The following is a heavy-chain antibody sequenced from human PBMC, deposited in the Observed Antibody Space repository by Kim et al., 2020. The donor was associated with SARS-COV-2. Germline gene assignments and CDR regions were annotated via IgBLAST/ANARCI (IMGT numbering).Heavy chain of an antibody. V-gene: IGHV3-66*02. Sequence: GGSLRLSCAASGFTVSSNYMSWVRQAAGKGLEWVSVIYSGGSTYYADSVKGRFTISRDNSKNTLYLQMNGLRAEDTAVYYCAREGQRGNGMDVWGQGTTVTVSS. D-gene: IGHD6-13*01. CDR1: GFTVSSNY. CDR3: AREGQRGNGMDV. CDR2: IYSGGST. J-gene: IGHJ6*02.